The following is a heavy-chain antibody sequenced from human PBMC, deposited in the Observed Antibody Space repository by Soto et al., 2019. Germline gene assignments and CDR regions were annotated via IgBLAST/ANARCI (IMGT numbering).Heavy chain of an antibody. CDR3: ARVVLPDTAMVNLYGMDV. V-gene: IGHV1-69*01. Sequence: QVQLVQSGAEVKKPGSSVKVSCKASGGTFSSYAISWVRQAPGQGLEWMGGIIPIFGTANYAQKFQGRATITADESTSTAYMELSSLRSEDTAVYYCARVVLPDTAMVNLYGMDVWGQGTTVTVSS. D-gene: IGHD5-18*01. CDR2: IIPIFGTA. J-gene: IGHJ6*02. CDR1: GGTFSSYA.